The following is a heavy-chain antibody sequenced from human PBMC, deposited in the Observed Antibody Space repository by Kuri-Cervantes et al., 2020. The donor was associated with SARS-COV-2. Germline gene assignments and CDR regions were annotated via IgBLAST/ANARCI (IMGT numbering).Heavy chain of an antibody. CDR2: LKSRSDGGAR. J-gene: IGHJ4*02. CDR3: TTDRGIASRPLFDY. Sequence: GESLKISCAASGISFNNAWMGWVRQTPGKGLEWVGRLKSRSDGGARDYAEPVKGRFVISRDDATSTMYLQVNSLIIEDTGIYYCTTDRGIASRPLFDYWRQGTLVTVSS. CDR1: GISFNNAW. D-gene: IGHD6-13*01. V-gene: IGHV3-15*01.